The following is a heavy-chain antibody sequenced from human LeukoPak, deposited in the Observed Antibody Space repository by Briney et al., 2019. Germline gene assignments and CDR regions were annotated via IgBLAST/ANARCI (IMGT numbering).Heavy chain of an antibody. CDR3: ANLAGYSGEPRGFDY. V-gene: IGHV3-30*18. J-gene: IGHJ4*02. CDR2: ISYDGSNK. CDR1: GFTFSSYG. D-gene: IGHD5-12*01. Sequence: RSLRLSCAASGFTFSSYGMHWVRQAPGKGLEWMAVISYDGSNKYYADSVKGRFTISRDNSKNTLYLQMNSLRAEDTAVYYCANLAGYSGEPRGFDYWGQGTLVTVSS.